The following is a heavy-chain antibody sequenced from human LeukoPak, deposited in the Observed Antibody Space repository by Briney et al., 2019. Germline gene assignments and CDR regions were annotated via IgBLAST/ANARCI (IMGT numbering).Heavy chain of an antibody. J-gene: IGHJ4*02. D-gene: IGHD6-19*01. CDR1: GFTFSSYE. V-gene: IGHV3-48*03. CDR3: ARGSWLVPPTDY. CDR2: ISSSGSTI. Sequence: PGGSLRLSCAASGFTFSSYEMNWVRQAPGKGLEWVSYISSSGSTIYYADSVKGRFTISRDNAKNSLYLQMNCLRAEDTSIYYCARGSWLVPPTDYWGQGTLVTVSS.